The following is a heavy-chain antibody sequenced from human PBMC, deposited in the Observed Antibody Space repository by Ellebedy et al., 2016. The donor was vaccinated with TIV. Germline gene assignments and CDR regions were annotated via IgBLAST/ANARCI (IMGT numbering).Heavy chain of an antibody. V-gene: IGHV3-7*01. Sequence: GGSLRLXXAASGFSFDKYFMSWVRQAPGKGLEWVANIKGDGSERYYMDSVKGRFTISRDNAENSLNLQMNSLRADDTAVYYCARTRGWDIVVLPAAMDYWGQGIMVTVSS. D-gene: IGHD2-2*01. CDR2: IKGDGSER. CDR1: GFSFDKYF. CDR3: ARTRGWDIVVLPAAMDY. J-gene: IGHJ4*02.